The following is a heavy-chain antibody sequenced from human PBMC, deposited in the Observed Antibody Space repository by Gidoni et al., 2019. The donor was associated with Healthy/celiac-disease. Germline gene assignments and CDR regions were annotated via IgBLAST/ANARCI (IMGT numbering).Heavy chain of an antibody. CDR1: GFPFTGYY. CDR3: ARDSTPPHYYDSSGSSFDY. D-gene: IGHD3-22*01. CDR2: INPNSGGT. J-gene: IGHJ4*02. Sequence: VQLVQSGAAVKKPGASVNVSCKASGFPFTGYYMHWVRQAPGQGLEWMGWINPNSGGTNYAQKFQGWVTMTRDTSISTAYMELSRLRSDDTAVYYCARDSTPPHYYDSSGSSFDYWGQGTLVTVSS. V-gene: IGHV1-2*04.